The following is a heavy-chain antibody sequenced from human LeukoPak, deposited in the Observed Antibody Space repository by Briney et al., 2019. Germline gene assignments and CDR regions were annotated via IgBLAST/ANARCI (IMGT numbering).Heavy chain of an antibody. CDR2: FGEDGGNT. CDR3: AKAAREWQVLAYYFYC. CDR1: GFTFDVYA. Sequence: PGGYQRLSCAASGFTFDVYAMHWLHQAPGNGLEWVSCFGEDGGNTNYAASVQGRFTISRDNSNNTPYLQMNSLRTEDTALYYCAKAAREWQVLAYYFYCWGQRTMVTAS. D-gene: IGHD6-19*01. J-gene: IGHJ4*01. V-gene: IGHV3-43*02.